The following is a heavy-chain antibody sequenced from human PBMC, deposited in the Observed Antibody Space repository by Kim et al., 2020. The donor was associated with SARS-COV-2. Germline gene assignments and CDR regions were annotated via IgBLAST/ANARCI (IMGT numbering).Heavy chain of an antibody. D-gene: IGHD5-12*01. Sequence: YAYYVEDRFTIARDNAKSTLYLQMNSLRAEDTAVYYCASRRYNGTNYYFDHWSQGTLVTVSS. J-gene: IGHJ4*02. V-gene: IGHV3-74*01. CDR3: ASRRYNGTNYYFDH.